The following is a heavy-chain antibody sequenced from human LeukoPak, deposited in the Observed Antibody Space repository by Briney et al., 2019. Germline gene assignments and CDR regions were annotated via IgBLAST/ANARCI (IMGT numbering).Heavy chain of an antibody. CDR3: AKGNWGERLDWYFDL. CDR1: GFTFSSYA. Sequence: GGSLRLSCAASGFTFSSYAMSWVRQAPGKGLEWVSAISGSGGSTYYADSVKGRSTISRDNSKTTLYLQMNSLRAQDTAVYYCAKGNWGERLDWYFDLWGRGTLVTVSS. D-gene: IGHD1-26*01. V-gene: IGHV3-23*01. J-gene: IGHJ2*01. CDR2: ISGSGGST.